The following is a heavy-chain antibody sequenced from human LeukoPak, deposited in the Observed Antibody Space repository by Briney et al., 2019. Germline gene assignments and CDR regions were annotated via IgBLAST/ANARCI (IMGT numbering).Heavy chain of an antibody. D-gene: IGHD3-10*01. Sequence: PSETLSLTRTVSGGSISSSSYYWGWIRHPPGKGLEWSGSIYYSGSAYYNPSLKSRVTISLDKPKNHFSLKLSSVNAADTAVYYCARKYYGSGSYYKDINFDYWGQGTLVTVSS. J-gene: IGHJ4*02. CDR1: GGSISSSSYY. V-gene: IGHV4-39*02. CDR2: IYYSGSA. CDR3: ARKYYGSGSYYKDINFDY.